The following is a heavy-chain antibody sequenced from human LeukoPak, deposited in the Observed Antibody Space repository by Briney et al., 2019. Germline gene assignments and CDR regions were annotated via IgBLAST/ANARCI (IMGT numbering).Heavy chain of an antibody. CDR3: AKDLGYGDYGD. D-gene: IGHD4-17*01. V-gene: IGHV3-23*01. Sequence: GGSLRLSCAASGFTFSTYSMNWVRQAPGKGLEWVSAISGSGGSTYYADSVKGRFTISRDNSKNTLYLQMNSLRAEDTAVYYCAKDLGYGDYGDWGQGTLVTVSS. J-gene: IGHJ4*02. CDR2: ISGSGGST. CDR1: GFTFSTYS.